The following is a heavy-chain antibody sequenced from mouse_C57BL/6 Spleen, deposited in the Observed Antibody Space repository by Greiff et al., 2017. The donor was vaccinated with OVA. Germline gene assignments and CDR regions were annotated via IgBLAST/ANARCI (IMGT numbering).Heavy chain of an antibody. Sequence: EVKVVESGGGLVKPGGSLKLSCAASGFTFSSYAMSWVRQTPEKRLEWVATISDGGSYTYYPDNVKGRFTISRDNAKNNLYLQISHLKSEDTAMYYCARDGDDYDYYAMDYWGQGTSVTVSS. V-gene: IGHV5-4*01. CDR2: ISDGGSYT. J-gene: IGHJ4*01. D-gene: IGHD2-4*01. CDR3: ARDGDDYDYYAMDY. CDR1: GFTFSSYA.